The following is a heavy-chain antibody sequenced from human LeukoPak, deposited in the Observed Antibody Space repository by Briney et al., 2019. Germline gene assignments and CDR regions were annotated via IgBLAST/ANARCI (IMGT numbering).Heavy chain of an antibody. J-gene: IGHJ6*02. Sequence: GGSLRLSCAASGLTFSSHWRHWVRQTPGKGLVWVSHINNDGSITSYADSVKGRFTISRDNAKNTLYLQMNSLRAEDTAVYYCARDAVDTANAVWGQGTTVTVSS. D-gene: IGHD5-18*01. CDR3: ARDAVDTANAV. CDR2: INNDGSIT. V-gene: IGHV3-74*01. CDR1: GLTFSSHW.